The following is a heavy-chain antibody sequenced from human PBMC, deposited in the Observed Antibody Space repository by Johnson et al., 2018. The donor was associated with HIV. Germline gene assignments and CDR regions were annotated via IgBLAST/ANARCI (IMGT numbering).Heavy chain of an antibody. CDR1: GFTFSSYG. V-gene: IGHV3-30*03. CDR2: ISYDGSEK. J-gene: IGHJ3*02. Sequence: QVQLVESGGGVVQPGRSLRLSCAASGFTFSSYGMHWVRQAPGKGLEWVAVISYDGSEKYYVDSVKGRFTISRDNAKNSLYLQMNSLRAEDTAVYYCARDSSSWYPPEDAFDIWGQGTMVTVSS. CDR3: ARDSSSWYPPEDAFDI. D-gene: IGHD6-13*01.